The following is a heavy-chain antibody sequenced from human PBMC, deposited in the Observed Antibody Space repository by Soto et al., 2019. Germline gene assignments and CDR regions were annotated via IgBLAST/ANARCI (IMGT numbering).Heavy chain of an antibody. CDR1: GFSFSSYS. CDR3: ARDGTSFIDY. J-gene: IGHJ4*02. CDR2: IGSSSSYI. V-gene: IGHV3-21*01. D-gene: IGHD1-26*01. Sequence: EVQLVESGGGLVKPGGSVRLSCAASGFSFSSYSMNWVRQAPGKGLEWVSCIGSSSSYIYYADSVKGRFTISRDNAKNSLFLQMNSLRAEDTAVYFCARDGTSFIDYWGQGTLVTVSS.